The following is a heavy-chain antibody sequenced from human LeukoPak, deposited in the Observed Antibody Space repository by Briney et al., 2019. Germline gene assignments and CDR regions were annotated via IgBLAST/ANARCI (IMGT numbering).Heavy chain of an antibody. D-gene: IGHD1-1*01. CDR2: ISGSGDTT. CDR3: ANLRKSLWIPEFDY. V-gene: IGHV3-23*01. Sequence: PGGSLRLSCAASEFSVGSNYMTWVRQPPGKGLEWVSLISGSGDTTYYADSVKGRFTIPRDNSKNTLYLQMNSLRAEDTAVYYCANLRKSLWIPEFDYWGQGTLVTVSS. CDR1: EFSVGSNY. J-gene: IGHJ4*02.